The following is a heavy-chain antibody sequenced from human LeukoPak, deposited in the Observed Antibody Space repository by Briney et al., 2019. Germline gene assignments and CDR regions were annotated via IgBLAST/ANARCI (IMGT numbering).Heavy chain of an antibody. J-gene: IGHJ4*02. CDR2: IYYSGST. V-gene: IGHV4-39*07. CDR3: ARDPPQRRVDY. Sequence: SETLSLTCTVSGGSISSRSYYWGWIRQPPGKGLEWIGSIYYSGSTYYNPSLKSRVTISVDTSKNQFSPKLSSVAAADTAVYYCARDPPQRRVDYWGQGTLVTVSS. CDR1: GGSISSRSYY. D-gene: IGHD5-18*01.